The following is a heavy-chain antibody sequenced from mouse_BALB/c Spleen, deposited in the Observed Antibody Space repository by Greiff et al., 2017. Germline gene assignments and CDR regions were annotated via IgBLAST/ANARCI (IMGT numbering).Heavy chain of an antibody. CDR3: ASPYGYGYYYAMDY. Sequence: QVQLQQSGPGLVQPSQSLSITCTVSGFSLTSYGVHWVRQSPGKGLEWLGVIWSGGSTDYNAAFISRLSISKDNSKSQVFFKMNSLQANDTAIYYCASPYGYGYYYAMDYWGQGTSVTVSS. CDR1: GFSLTSYG. CDR2: IWSGGST. D-gene: IGHD2-2*01. V-gene: IGHV2-2*02. J-gene: IGHJ4*01.